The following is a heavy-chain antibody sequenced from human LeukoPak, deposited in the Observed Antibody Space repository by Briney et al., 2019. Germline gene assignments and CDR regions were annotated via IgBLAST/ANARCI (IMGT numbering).Heavy chain of an antibody. D-gene: IGHD1-26*01. CDR3: ARGQGSYSDY. CDR1: GFTFSSYW. Sequence: PGGSLRLSCAASGFTFSSYWMHWVRQAPGKGLVWVSRIRADGGYTSYADSVKGRFTISRDNAKNTLYLQMNSLRAEDTAVYYCARGQGSYSDYWGQGTPVTVS. CDR2: IRADGGYT. J-gene: IGHJ4*02. V-gene: IGHV3-74*01.